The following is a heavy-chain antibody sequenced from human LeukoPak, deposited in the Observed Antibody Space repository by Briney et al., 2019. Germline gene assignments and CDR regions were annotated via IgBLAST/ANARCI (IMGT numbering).Heavy chain of an antibody. CDR3: AKATVGATFGGFDY. CDR1: GFSFGDNA. V-gene: IGHV3-48*01. Sequence: GGSLRLSCVASGFSFGDNAMNWVRQAPGKGLEWVSYISASSVKIDYGDAVKGRFTISRDNAKNSLFLQMNSLRVDDTAVYFCAKATVGATFGGFDYWGQGTLVTVSS. D-gene: IGHD1-26*01. CDR2: ISASSVKI. J-gene: IGHJ4*02.